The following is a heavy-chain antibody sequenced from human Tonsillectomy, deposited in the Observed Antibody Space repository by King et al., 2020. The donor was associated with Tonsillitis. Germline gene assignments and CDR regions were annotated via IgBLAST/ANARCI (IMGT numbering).Heavy chain of an antibody. J-gene: IGHJ4*02. V-gene: IGHV4-59*01. CDR1: GGSISTYY. D-gene: IGHD3-22*01. Sequence: QLQESGPGLVKPSETLSLTCTVSGGSISTYYWSWIRQAPGKGLEWVGGIYYSWGTKDSPSLKSRVTNSVETSKKQFSLKLSSVIAADTAVYYCARGKYYYDSSGYYLFDSWGQGTLVTVSS. CDR3: ARGKYYYDSSGYYLFDS. CDR2: IYYSWGT.